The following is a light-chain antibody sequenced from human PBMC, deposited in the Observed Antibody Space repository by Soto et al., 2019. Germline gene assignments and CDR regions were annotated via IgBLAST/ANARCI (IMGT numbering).Light chain of an antibody. CDR2: EVT. J-gene: IGLJ3*02. V-gene: IGLV2-8*01. CDR1: RNDVGGWNY. Sequence: QSVLTQCPSASGSPGQSVTISCTGTRNDVGGWNYVSWYQQHPGKVPKLLIFEVTRRPSGVPDRFSGSKSGNTAYLTVSGLGTEDEAHYYCCSYDVSNVILFGGGTKVTVL. CDR3: CSYDVSNVIL.